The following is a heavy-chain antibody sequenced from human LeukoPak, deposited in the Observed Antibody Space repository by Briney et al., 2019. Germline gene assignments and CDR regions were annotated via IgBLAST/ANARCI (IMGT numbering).Heavy chain of an antibody. Sequence: SQTLSLTCAISGDSVSTNSAAWNWIRQCPSRGLEWLGRAYYRSKWYNSYAVSVKSRITINPDASKNQFSLQLNSVTPEDTAVYYCARGYNYGFDYWGQGTLVTVSS. CDR1: GDSVSTNSAA. CDR2: AYYRSKWYN. CDR3: ARGYNYGFDY. D-gene: IGHD5-18*01. J-gene: IGHJ4*02. V-gene: IGHV6-1*01.